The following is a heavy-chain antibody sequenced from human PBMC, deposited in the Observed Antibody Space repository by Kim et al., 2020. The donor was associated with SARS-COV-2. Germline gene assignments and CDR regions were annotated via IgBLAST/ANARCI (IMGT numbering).Heavy chain of an antibody. CDR3: ASDPSYGVPILTGYSGWFDP. D-gene: IGHD3-9*01. Sequence: ASVKVSCKASGYTFTGYYMHWVRQAPGQGLEWMGRINPNSGGTNYAHKFQGRVTMTRDTSISTAYMELSRLKSDDTAVYYCASDPSYGVPILTGYSGWFDPWGQGTLVTVSS. V-gene: IGHV1-2*06. CDR1: GYTFTGYY. CDR2: INPNSGGT. J-gene: IGHJ5*02.